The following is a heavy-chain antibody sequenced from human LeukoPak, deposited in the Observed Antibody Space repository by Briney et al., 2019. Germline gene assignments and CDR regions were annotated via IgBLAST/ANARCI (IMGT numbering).Heavy chain of an antibody. CDR2: ISGSGGST. D-gene: IGHD6-19*01. CDR3: AKDPLSNEWLVRLFDY. CDR1: GFTFSSYA. Sequence: GGSLRLSCAASGFTFSSYAMSWVRHAPGKGLEGVSAISGSGGSTYYADSVKGRFTISRDNSKNTLYLQMNSLRAEDTAVYYCAKDPLSNEWLVRLFDYWGQGTLVTVSS. V-gene: IGHV3-23*01. J-gene: IGHJ4*02.